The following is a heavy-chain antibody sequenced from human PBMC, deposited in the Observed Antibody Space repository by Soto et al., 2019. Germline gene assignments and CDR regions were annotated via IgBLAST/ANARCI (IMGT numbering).Heavy chain of an antibody. V-gene: IGHV1-24*01. J-gene: IGHJ6*02. CDR1: GYTLTELS. Sequence: ASVKVSCKVSGYTLTELSMHWVRQAPGKGLEWMGGFDPEDGETIYAQKFQGRVTMTEDTSTDTAYMELSSLRSEDTAVYYCATDQDGSGSQRPLGYYYYGMDVWGQGTTVTVSS. D-gene: IGHD3-10*01. CDR3: ATDQDGSGSQRPLGYYYYGMDV. CDR2: FDPEDGET.